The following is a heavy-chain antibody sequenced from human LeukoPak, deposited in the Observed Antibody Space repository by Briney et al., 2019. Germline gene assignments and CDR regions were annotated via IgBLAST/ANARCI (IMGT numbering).Heavy chain of an antibody. CDR1: GGTFSTYG. D-gene: IGHD2-15*01. CDR3: ARAGEYCSGGSCYSGVYFDY. V-gene: IGHV1-69*13. CDR2: IIPIFGKA. Sequence: SVKVSCKASGGTFSTYGVSWVRQAPGQGLEWMGGIIPIFGKADYAQKFQDRVTITADESTSTAYMELSSLRSEDTALYYCARAGEYCSGGSCYSGVYFDYWGHGNMVTVSS. J-gene: IGHJ4*01.